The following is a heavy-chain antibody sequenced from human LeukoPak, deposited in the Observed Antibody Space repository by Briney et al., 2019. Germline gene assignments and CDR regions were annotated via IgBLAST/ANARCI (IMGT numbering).Heavy chain of an antibody. D-gene: IGHD3-10*01. J-gene: IGHJ5*02. CDR1: GGSISSYY. CDR2: IYYSGST. Sequence: SETLSLTCTVSGGSISSYYWSWIRQPPGKGLEWIGYIYYSGSTNYNPSLKSRVTISVDTSKNQFSLKLSSVTAADTAVYYCAREKGADYYGSGSYSNWFDPWGQGTLLTVSS. V-gene: IGHV4-59*12. CDR3: AREKGADYYGSGSYSNWFDP.